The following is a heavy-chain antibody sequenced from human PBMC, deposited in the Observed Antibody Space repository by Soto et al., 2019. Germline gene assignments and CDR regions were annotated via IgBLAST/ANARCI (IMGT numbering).Heavy chain of an antibody. D-gene: IGHD6-13*01. CDR2: ISAYNGNT. V-gene: IGHV1-18*01. Sequence: ASVKVSCKASGYTFSTYGINWVRQAPGQGLEWMGWISAYNGNTNYAEKVRGRVTMTTDTSTSTAYMELRSLRSDDTAVYYCAREEIYSSGWYYSDYCGQGPPVPVSS. J-gene: IGHJ4*02. CDR3: AREEIYSSGWYYSDY. CDR1: GYTFSTYG.